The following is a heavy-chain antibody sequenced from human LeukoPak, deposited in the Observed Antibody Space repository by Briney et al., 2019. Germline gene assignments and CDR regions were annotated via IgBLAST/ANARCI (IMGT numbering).Heavy chain of an antibody. CDR2: INPNSGGT. CDR3: ARESGPLYYYDSSGYYDY. V-gene: IGHV1-2*02. D-gene: IGHD3-22*01. J-gene: IGHJ4*02. Sequence: ASVKVSCKASGYTFTGYYMHWVRQAPGQGLEWMGWINPNSGGTNYAQKFQGRVTMTRDTSISTAYMELSRLRSDDTAVYYCARESGPLYYYDSSGYYDYWGQGTLVTVSS. CDR1: GYTFTGYY.